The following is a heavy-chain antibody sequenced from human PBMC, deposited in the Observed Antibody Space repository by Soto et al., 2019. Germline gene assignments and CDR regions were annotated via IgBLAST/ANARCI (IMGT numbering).Heavy chain of an antibody. CDR3: AHRGEYYDILTGYYNPNYFDY. D-gene: IGHD3-9*01. V-gene: IGHV2-5*02. Sequence: SGPTLVNPTQTLTLTCTFSGFSLSTSGVGVSRIRQPPGKALEWLALIYWDDDKRYITSLKSRLTITKDTSKILVVLTMTNMDSVDTATYFCAHRGEYYDILTGYYNPNYFDYWGQGTLVTVSS. CDR1: GFSLSTSGVG. J-gene: IGHJ4*02. CDR2: IYWDDDK.